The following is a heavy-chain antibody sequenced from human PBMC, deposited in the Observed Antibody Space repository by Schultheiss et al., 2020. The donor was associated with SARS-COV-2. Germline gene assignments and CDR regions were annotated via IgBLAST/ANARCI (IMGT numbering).Heavy chain of an antibody. CDR2: INPNSGGT. Sequence: ASVKVSCKASGYTFTGYYMHWVRQAPGQGLEWMGWINPNSGGTNYAQKFQGRVTMTRDTSISTAYMELSRLRSDDTAVYYCAREREGSGWFGYWGQGILVTVSS. CDR1: GYTFTGYY. CDR3: AREREGSGWFGY. J-gene: IGHJ4*02. V-gene: IGHV1-2*02. D-gene: IGHD6-25*01.